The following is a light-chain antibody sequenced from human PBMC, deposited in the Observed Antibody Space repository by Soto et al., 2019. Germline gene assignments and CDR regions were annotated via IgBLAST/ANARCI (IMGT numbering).Light chain of an antibody. CDR3: ETWDTSTRV. CDR2: LEGSGSY. J-gene: IGLJ3*02. Sequence: QPVLTQSSSASASLGSSVKLTCTLSSGHSSYIIAWHQQQPGKAPRYLMKLEGSGSYNKGSGVPDRFSGSSAGADRYLTISNLHFEDEADYYCETWDTSTRVFGGGTKLTVL. CDR1: SGHSSYI. V-gene: IGLV4-60*02.